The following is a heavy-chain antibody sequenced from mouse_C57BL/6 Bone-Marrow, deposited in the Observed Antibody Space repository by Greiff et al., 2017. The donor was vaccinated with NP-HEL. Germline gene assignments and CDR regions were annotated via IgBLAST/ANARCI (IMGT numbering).Heavy chain of an antibody. CDR2: ILPGSGST. J-gene: IGHJ1*03. CDR3: ASPRYYGSSYWYFDV. Sequence: QVQLQQSGAELMKPGASVKLSCKATGYTFTGYWIEWVKQRPGHGLEWIGEILPGSGSTNYNEKFKGKATFTAATSSNTAYIQLSSLTTDDSAIYYCASPRYYGSSYWYFDVWGTGTTVTVSS. D-gene: IGHD1-1*01. V-gene: IGHV1-9*01. CDR1: GYTFTGYW.